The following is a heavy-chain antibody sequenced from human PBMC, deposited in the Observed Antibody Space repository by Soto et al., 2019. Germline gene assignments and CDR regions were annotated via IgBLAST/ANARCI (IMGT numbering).Heavy chain of an antibody. D-gene: IGHD2-21*01. V-gene: IGHV3-11*06. CDR1: GFTFSAYY. CDR2: ISGGSGDT. J-gene: IGHJ4*02. CDR3: ARGDRIADN. Sequence: QVQLVESGGGLVKPGGSLRLSCAASGFTFSAYYMSWIRQAPGKGLEWVSYISGGSGDTNYADSEKGRATISRDNAKNSLYLQMSSLRVEDTAMYYCARGDRIADNWGQGTLVTVSS.